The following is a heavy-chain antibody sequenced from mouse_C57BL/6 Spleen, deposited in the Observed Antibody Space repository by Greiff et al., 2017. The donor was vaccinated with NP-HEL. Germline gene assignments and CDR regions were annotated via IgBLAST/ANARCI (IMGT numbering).Heavy chain of an antibody. D-gene: IGHD4-1*01. V-gene: IGHV1-76*01. CDR3: AREGLTGFAY. CDR1: GYTFTDYY. Sequence: SGAELVRPGASVKLSCKASGYTFTDYYINWVKQRPGQGLEWIARIYPGSGNTYYNEKFKGKATLTAEKSSSTAYMQLSSLTSEDSAVYFCAREGLTGFAYWGQGTLVTVSA. CDR2: IYPGSGNT. J-gene: IGHJ3*01.